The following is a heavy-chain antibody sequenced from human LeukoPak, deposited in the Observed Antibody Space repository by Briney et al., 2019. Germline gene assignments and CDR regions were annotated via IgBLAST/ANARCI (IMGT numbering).Heavy chain of an antibody. CDR2: INPNSGGT. Sequence: GASAKVSCKASGYTFTGYYMHWVRQAPGQGLEWMGRINPNSGGTNYAQKFQGRVTMTRDTSISTAYMELSGLRSDDTAVYYCAREEYDFWSGYSYYFDYWGQGTLVTVSS. D-gene: IGHD3-3*01. CDR3: AREEYDFWSGYSYYFDY. CDR1: GYTFTGYY. J-gene: IGHJ4*02. V-gene: IGHV1-2*06.